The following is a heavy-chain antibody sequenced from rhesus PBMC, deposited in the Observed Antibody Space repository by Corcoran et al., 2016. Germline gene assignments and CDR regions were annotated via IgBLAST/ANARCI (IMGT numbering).Heavy chain of an antibody. Sequence: EVQLVQSGAEVKRPGESLKISCTTSGYSFPSYWISWVRQMPGKGLEWMGSIDPSDSDTRYSPSSQGQVTISADKSISTAYLQWSSLKASDTATYYCAKMASYWYFDLWGPGTPITISS. J-gene: IGHJ2*01. CDR2: IDPSDSDT. CDR1: GYSFPSYW. V-gene: IGHV5-20*02. CDR3: AKMASYWYFDL.